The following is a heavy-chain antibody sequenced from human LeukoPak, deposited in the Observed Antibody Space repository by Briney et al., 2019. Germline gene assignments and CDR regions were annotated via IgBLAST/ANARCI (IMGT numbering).Heavy chain of an antibody. CDR1: GFTVSSNY. Sequence: PGGSLRLSCAASGFTVSSNYMSWVRQAPGKGLEWVSVIYSGGSTYYADSVKGRFTISRDNSKNTLYLQVNSLRAEDTAVYYCAKAANYYYYYMDVWGKGTTVTVSS. V-gene: IGHV3-53*01. CDR3: AKAANYYYYYMDV. CDR2: IYSGGST. J-gene: IGHJ6*03.